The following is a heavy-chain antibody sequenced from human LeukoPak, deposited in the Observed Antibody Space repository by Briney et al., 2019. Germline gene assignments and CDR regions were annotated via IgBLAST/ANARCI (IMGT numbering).Heavy chain of an antibody. CDR3: ARDLGRRSSGWLDY. CDR2: ISSSSSYI. CDR1: GFTFSSYS. D-gene: IGHD6-19*01. J-gene: IGHJ4*02. Sequence: GGSLRLSCAASGFTFSSYSMNWVRQAPGKGLEWVSSISSSSSYIYYADSVKGRFTISRDNAKNSLYLQMNSLRAEDTAVYYCARDLGRRSSGWLDYWGQGTLVTVSS. V-gene: IGHV3-21*01.